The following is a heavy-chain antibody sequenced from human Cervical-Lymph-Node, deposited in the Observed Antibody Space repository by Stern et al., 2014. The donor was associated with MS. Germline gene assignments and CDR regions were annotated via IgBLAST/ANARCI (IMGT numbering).Heavy chain of an antibody. J-gene: IGHJ4*02. CDR3: ARVGARGALGY. D-gene: IGHD1-26*01. CDR2: ISAYTGNT. V-gene: IGHV1-18*01. CDR1: GYTFIRYG. Sequence: QDQLVQSGAEVKKPGASVKVSCKASGYTFIRYGITWVRQAPGQGPEWMGWISAYTGNTSYAQKFQGRVTVTTDTSTSTAYMEMRSLRADDTALYYCARVGARGALGYWGQGTLVTVSS.